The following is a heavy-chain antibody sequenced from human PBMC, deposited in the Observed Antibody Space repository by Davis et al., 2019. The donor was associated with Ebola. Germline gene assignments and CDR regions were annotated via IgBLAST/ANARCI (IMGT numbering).Heavy chain of an antibody. Sequence: AASVKVSCKASGYTFTSYGISWVRQAPGQGLEWMGWIITDNGNRNYAQKFQGRVTMSPDTSTTTADMELTSLRSDDTAVYYWGRGGIQIWSSHYLDYWGQGTLVTVSS. V-gene: IGHV1-18*04. D-gene: IGHD5-18*01. CDR3: GRGGIQIWSSHYLDY. CDR1: GYTFTSYG. J-gene: IGHJ4*02. CDR2: IITDNGNR.